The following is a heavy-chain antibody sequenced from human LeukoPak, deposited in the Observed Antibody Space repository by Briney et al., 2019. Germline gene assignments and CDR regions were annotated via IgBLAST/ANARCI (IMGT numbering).Heavy chain of an antibody. D-gene: IGHD6-19*01. CDR3: ERRVAVAGNYYFDY. CDR1: GGSISNHY. V-gene: IGHV4-59*08. CDR2: IYHSGTS. Sequence: SETLSLTCTVSGGSISNHYWSWIRQPPGKGLEWIGYIYHSGTSNYNPSLKSRVTISVDTSKNQFSLKLSSVTAADTAVYYCERRVAVAGNYYFDYWGQGTLVTVSA. J-gene: IGHJ4*02.